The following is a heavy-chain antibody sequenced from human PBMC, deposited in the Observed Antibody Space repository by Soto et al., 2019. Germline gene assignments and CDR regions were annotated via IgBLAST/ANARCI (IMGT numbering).Heavy chain of an antibody. D-gene: IGHD6-19*01. V-gene: IGHV3-30-3*01. CDR3: RREMEVAVAGA. CDR2: ISYDGSNK. CDR1: GFTFSSYA. Sequence: QVQLVESGGGVVQPGRSLRLSCAASGFTFSSYAMHWVRQAPGKGLEWVAVISYDGSNKYYADSVKGRFTISRDNSKNTLYLQMNSLRAEDTAVYYCRREMEVAVAGAWGQGTLVTVSS. J-gene: IGHJ5*02.